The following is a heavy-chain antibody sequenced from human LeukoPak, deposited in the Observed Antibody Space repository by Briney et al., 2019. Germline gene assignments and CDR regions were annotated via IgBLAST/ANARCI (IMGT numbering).Heavy chain of an antibody. CDR3: ARATEEYSSSWYSDYYGMDV. J-gene: IGHJ6*02. CDR2: IYHSGST. Sequence: PSETLSLTCTVSGFSFSSGYYWGWIRQPPGKGLEWIGSIYHSGSTHYNPSLTSRVTISVDTSKNQFSLKLSSVTAADTAVYYCARATEEYSSSWYSDYYGMDVWGQGTTVTVSS. D-gene: IGHD6-13*01. V-gene: IGHV4-38-2*02. CDR1: GFSFSSGYY.